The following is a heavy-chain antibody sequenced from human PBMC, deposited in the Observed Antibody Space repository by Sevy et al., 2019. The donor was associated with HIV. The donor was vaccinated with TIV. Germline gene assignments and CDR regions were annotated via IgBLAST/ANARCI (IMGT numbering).Heavy chain of an antibody. Sequence: SQTLSLTCAISGDSVSSNSAAWNWIRQSPSRGLEWLGRTYYRSQWYNDYAVSVKTRITINPDTSKNQFSAQLNSVSPDDTAVYYCASDHSPLGDWFDPWGQGTLVTVSS. CDR2: TYYRSQWYN. D-gene: IGHD3-16*01. V-gene: IGHV6-1*01. J-gene: IGHJ5*02. CDR1: GDSVSSNSAA. CDR3: ASDHSPLGDWFDP.